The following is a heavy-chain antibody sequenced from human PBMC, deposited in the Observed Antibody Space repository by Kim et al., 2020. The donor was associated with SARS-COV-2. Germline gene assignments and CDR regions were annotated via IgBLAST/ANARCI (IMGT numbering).Heavy chain of an antibody. D-gene: IGHD3-16*01. V-gene: IGHV3-33*06. Sequence: GGSLRLSCAASGFTFSRYGMHWVRQAPGKGLEWVAVIWYDGSNKYYADSVKGRFTISRDNSKNTLYLQMNSLRAEDTAVYYCAKEASGAYIDYWGQGTLVTVSS. CDR1: GFTFSRYG. J-gene: IGHJ4*02. CDR3: AKEASGAYIDY. CDR2: IWYDGSNK.